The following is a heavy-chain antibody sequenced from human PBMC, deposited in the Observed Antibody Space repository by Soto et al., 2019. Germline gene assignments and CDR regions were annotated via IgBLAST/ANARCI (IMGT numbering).Heavy chain of an antibody. CDR1: GYTFTDYY. CDR3: ARSLSTIGARPDF. Sequence: QVQLVQSGAEVKKPGASVKVSCKASGYTFTDYYIHWVRQAPGQGLEYMGWINPNSGGTKYAQKFQGWVTMTRDTSITTAYMELSSLTSDDMAVYFCARSLSTIGARPDFWGQGTPVTVSS. V-gene: IGHV1-2*04. CDR2: INPNSGGT. D-gene: IGHD6-6*01. J-gene: IGHJ4*02.